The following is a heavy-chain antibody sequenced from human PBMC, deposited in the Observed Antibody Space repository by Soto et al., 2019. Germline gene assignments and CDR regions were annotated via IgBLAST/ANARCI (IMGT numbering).Heavy chain of an antibody. V-gene: IGHV1-18*04. J-gene: IGHJ4*02. CDR2: INIYNGNT. D-gene: IGHD2-15*01. CDR1: GYAFTSYV. CDR3: ARDWCSGGSCYLFFDY. Sequence: ASVKVSCKAAGYAFTSYVISFLRQAPGEALEWMGGINIYNGNTNYAQKFQGRVIMTTDTSTNTAYMELRSLRSDDTAVYYCARDWCSGGSCYLFFDYWGQGTQVTVS.